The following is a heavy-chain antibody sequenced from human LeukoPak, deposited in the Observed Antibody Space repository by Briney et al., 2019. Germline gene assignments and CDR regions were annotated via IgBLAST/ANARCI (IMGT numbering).Heavy chain of an antibody. V-gene: IGHV1-2*06. J-gene: IGHJ4*02. CDR1: GYTFTGYY. D-gene: IGHD6-13*01. CDR3: ARGIAAAGILLYFDY. CDR2: INPNSGGT. Sequence: ASVKVSCKASGYTFTGYYMRWVRQAPGQGLEWMGRINPNSGGTNYAQKFQGRVTMTRDTSISTAYMELSRLRSDDTAVYYCARGIAAAGILLYFDYWGQGTLVTVSS.